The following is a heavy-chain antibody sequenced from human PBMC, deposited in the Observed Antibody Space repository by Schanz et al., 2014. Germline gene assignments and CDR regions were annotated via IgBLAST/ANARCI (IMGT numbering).Heavy chain of an antibody. CDR2: IWYDENNK. V-gene: IGHV3-33*01. CDR3: ARDTSYGMDV. CDR1: GFTFSSYG. Sequence: QVQLVESGGGVVQPGRSLRLSCVASGFTFSSYGMHWVRQAPGKGLEWVAVIWYDENNKYYADSVKGRFTISRDNAKIALYLQMNSLRVEDTAVYYCARDTSYGMDVWGGGTTVTVSS. J-gene: IGHJ6*04.